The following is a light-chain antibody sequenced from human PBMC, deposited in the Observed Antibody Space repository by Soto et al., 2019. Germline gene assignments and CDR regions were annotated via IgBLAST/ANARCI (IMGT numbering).Light chain of an antibody. J-gene: IGKJ1*01. CDR2: GAS. CDR1: QGMNTY. V-gene: IGKV1-9*01. CDR3: QKYNSAPRT. Sequence: DMQLTQCPHFLSASVGDRVTIPCRASQGMNTYIAWYQQKPGKAPKLLIYGASTLQSGVPSRFRGSESEADFTLTISSLQPEDVATYYCQKYNSAPRTFGQGTKVDIK.